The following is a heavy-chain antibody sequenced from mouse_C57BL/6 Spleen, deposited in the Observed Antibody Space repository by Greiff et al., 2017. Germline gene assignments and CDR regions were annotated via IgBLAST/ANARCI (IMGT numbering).Heavy chain of an antibody. CDR1: GYTFTSYW. V-gene: IGHV1-69*01. CDR3: AGLRLYAMDY. J-gene: IGHJ4*01. Sequence: QVQLQQSGAELVMPGASVKLSCKASGYTFTSYWMHWVKQRPGQGLEWIGEIDPSDSYPNYNPKFKGKSTLTVDKSSSTAYMQLSSLTSEDSAVYYCAGLRLYAMDYWGQGTSVTVSS. D-gene: IGHD2-12*01. CDR2: IDPSDSYP.